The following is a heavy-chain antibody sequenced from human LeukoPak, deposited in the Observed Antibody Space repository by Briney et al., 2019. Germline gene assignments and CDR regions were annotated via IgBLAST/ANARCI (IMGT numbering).Heavy chain of an antibody. J-gene: IGHJ5*02. D-gene: IGHD5-18*01. V-gene: IGHV4-4*07. CDR1: GGSISSYY. CDR2: IYTSGST. Sequence: PSETLSLTCTVSGGSISSYYWSWIRQPAGKGLEWIGRIYTSGSTNYNPSLKSRVTMSVDTSKNQFSLKLSSVTAADTAVYYCARDLSDTAMVTIPNWFDPWGQGTLVTVSS. CDR3: ARDLSDTAMVTIPNWFDP.